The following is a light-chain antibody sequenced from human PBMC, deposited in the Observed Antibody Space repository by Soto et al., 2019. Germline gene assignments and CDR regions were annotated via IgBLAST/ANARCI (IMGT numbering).Light chain of an antibody. CDR3: CSYASSNTCV. J-gene: IGLJ2*01. CDR1: SSDVGSYNL. CDR2: EGS. Sequence: QSALTQPASVSGSPGQSITISCTGTSSDVGSYNLVSWYQQHPGKAPKLMIYEGSKRPSGVSNRFSGSKSGNTASLTISGLQAEDEADYYCCSYASSNTCVFGGGTKLTVL. V-gene: IGLV2-23*01.